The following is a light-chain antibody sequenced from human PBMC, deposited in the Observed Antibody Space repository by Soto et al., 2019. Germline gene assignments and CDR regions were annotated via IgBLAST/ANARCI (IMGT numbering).Light chain of an antibody. CDR3: QQYNNWPPDT. J-gene: IGKJ2*01. CDR2: GAS. CDR1: QSVNNN. V-gene: IGKV3-15*01. Sequence: EIILTQSPASLSVSPGERATLSCRASQSVNNNLAWYQQKRGQAPRLLIYGASTRATGSPGRFRGSGSGTEFTLTITSLQSEDVAVYFCQQYNNWPPDTFGQGTKLEIK.